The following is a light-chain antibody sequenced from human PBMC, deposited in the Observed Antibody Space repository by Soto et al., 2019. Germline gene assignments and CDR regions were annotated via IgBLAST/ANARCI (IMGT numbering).Light chain of an antibody. V-gene: IGKV3-15*01. CDR2: GAS. J-gene: IGKJ2*01. CDR3: QSYNDWPFT. CDR1: XXLXXY. Sequence: EIVXTXXXXTXSVSXGXXXXXSXXAXXXLXXYLAWYQQKPGQAPRLLIYGASTKATGIPARFSGSGSATDFTLTISSLQSEDFAVYYCQSYNDWPFTFGQGTKLEI.